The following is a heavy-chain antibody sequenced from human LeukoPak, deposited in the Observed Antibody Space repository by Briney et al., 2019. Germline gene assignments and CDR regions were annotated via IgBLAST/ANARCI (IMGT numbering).Heavy chain of an antibody. CDR3: ARWAVAGTVRVWLNDDAFDI. Sequence: ASVKVSCKAPGYTFTSYYMHWVRQAPGQGLEWMGIINPSGGSTSYAQKFQGRVTMTRDTSTSTVYMELSSLRSEDTAVYYCARWAVAGTVRVWLNDDAFDIWGQGTMVTVSS. CDR2: INPSGGST. D-gene: IGHD6-19*01. CDR1: GYTFTSYY. J-gene: IGHJ3*02. V-gene: IGHV1-46*01.